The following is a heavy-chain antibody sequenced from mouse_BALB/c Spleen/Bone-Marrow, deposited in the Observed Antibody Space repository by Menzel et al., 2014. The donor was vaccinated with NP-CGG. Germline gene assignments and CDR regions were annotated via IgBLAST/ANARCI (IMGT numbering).Heavy chain of an antibody. V-gene: IGHV5-17*02. CDR2: ISSGSSTI. CDR1: GFTFXSFG. CDR3: ARGDLLRGFAY. J-gene: IGHJ3*01. Sequence: EVKLVESGGGLVQPGGSRKLSCAASGFTFXSFGMHWVRQAPEKGLEWVAYISSGSSTIYYADTVKGRFTTSRDNPKNTLFLQMTSLRSEDTAMYYCARGDLLRGFAYWGQGTLVTVSA. D-gene: IGHD1-1*01.